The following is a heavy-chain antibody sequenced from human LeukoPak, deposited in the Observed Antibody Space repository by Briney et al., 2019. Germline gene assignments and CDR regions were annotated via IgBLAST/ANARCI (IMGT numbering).Heavy chain of an antibody. CDR2: ILYDGSNT. V-gene: IGHV3-30*18. CDR3: AKRTTTTEFDY. J-gene: IGHJ4*02. CDR1: GFSFSSYG. Sequence: RRSLRLSCAASGFSFSSYGMHWVRQAPGKGLEWVALILYDGSNTFYADSVKGRFTISRDNSDNILYLQMNSLTAADTAVYYCAKRTTTTEFDYWGQGTLVIVSS. D-gene: IGHD4-17*01.